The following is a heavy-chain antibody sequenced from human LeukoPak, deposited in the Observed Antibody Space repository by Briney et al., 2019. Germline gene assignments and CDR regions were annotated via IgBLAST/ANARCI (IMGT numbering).Heavy chain of an antibody. D-gene: IGHD2-8*01. CDR1: GFTFSSYW. CDR3: AKGSSDCTNGVCYFFDFDY. V-gene: IGHV3-74*01. Sequence: GGSLRLSCAASGFTFSSYWIHWVRQAPGKGLVWVSRINGGGSTTDYADSVKGRFTISRDNAKNTLYLQMNSLRVEDTAVYYCAKGSSDCTNGVCYFFDFDYWGQGTLVTVSS. J-gene: IGHJ4*02. CDR2: INGGGSTT.